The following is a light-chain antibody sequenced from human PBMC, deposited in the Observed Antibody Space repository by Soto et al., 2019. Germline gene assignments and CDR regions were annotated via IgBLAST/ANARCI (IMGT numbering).Light chain of an antibody. J-gene: IGKJ1*01. CDR1: QSVSNNY. V-gene: IGKV3-20*01. Sequence: DIVLTQAPGTLSLSPGGRGTLLRRASQSVSNNYLAWYQQKPGQAPRLLIYGASNRATGIPDRFSGSGSGTDFTLTISRLQPEDFAVYYCQQYGSSGTFGQGTKVDIK. CDR2: GAS. CDR3: QQYGSSGT.